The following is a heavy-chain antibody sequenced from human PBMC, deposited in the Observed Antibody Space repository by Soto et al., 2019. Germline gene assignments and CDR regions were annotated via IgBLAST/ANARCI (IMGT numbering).Heavy chain of an antibody. Sequence: EAQRLESGGDLVRQGGSRRLSCSVSGFSFSDYDMNWVRQAPGKGLEWVSAVSGRGDGIFYADSVKGRFSISRDNSENTVYRQMKNLRVEDTAVYYCAKDVVEVLPYYGMYVWGRGSTVSVSS. CDR2: VSGRGDGI. J-gene: IGHJ6*02. CDR3: AKDVVEVLPYYGMYV. D-gene: IGHD2-21*01. V-gene: IGHV3-23*01. CDR1: GFSFSDYD.